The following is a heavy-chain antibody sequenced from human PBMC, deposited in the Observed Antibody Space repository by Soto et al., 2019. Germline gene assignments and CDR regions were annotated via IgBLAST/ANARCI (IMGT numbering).Heavy chain of an antibody. Sequence: SESLSLTCSVSGCSFTSNNWWTWVRQPPGQGLEWIGEIYRTGSTNYNPSLKSRVTISLDKSENQFSLKVTSLTAADTAVYYCASRDPGTSVDYWGQGTLVTVSS. CDR1: GCSFTSNNW. V-gene: IGHV4-4*02. CDR2: IYRTGST. CDR3: ASRDPGTSVDY. J-gene: IGHJ4*02. D-gene: IGHD1-7*01.